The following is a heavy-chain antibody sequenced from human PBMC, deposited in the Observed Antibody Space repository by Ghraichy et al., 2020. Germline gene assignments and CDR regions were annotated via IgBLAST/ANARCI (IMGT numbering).Heavy chain of an antibody. J-gene: IGHJ4*02. Sequence: GESLNISCAASGFSFTDYWMHWVRQTPGRGLEWVSHLNIGGTTVNYADSVKGRFTISRDNAKNTMYLQMISLTVEDTAVYYCVRSYKDGLRHFDYWGQGTLVTVSS. CDR1: GFSFTDYW. D-gene: IGHD1-14*01. V-gene: IGHV3-74*01. CDR3: VRSYKDGLRHFDY. CDR2: LNIGGTTV.